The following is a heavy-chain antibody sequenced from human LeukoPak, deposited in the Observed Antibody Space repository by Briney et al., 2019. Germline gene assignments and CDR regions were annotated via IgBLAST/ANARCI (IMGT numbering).Heavy chain of an antibody. V-gene: IGHV3-21*01. Sequence: TGGSLRLSCAASGFTFSSYSMNWVRQAPGKGLEWVSSISRSSSYISYADSVKGRFTISRDNAKNSLYLQMSSLRAEDTAVFYCARKLADAFDIWGQGTMVTVSS. CDR3: ARKLADAFDI. D-gene: IGHD1-1*01. CDR1: GFTFSSYS. CDR2: ISRSSSYI. J-gene: IGHJ3*02.